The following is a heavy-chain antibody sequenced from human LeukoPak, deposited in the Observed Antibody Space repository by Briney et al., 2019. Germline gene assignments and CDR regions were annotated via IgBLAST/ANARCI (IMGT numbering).Heavy chain of an antibody. D-gene: IGHD4-23*01. Sequence: GGSLRLSCAASGFTFSSYAMHWVRQAPGKGLEWVAVISYDGSNKYYADSVKGRFTISRDNSKNTLYLQMNSLRAEDTAVYYCARVQLRWSNDAFDIWGQGTMVTVSS. CDR3: ARVQLRWSNDAFDI. CDR1: GFTFSSYA. J-gene: IGHJ3*02. V-gene: IGHV3-30*04. CDR2: ISYDGSNK.